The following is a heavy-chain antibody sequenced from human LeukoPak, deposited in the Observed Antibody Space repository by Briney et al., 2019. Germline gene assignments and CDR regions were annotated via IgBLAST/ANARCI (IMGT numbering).Heavy chain of an antibody. Sequence: PSETLSLTCTVSGDSLNSSTYCWGWVRQPPGKGLEYIGSVFYSGNSYYNPTLKGRVTLSIDTSKNHFSLRLSSVTAADTAVYYCARSLFRIAARPHFDYWGRGTLVTVSS. CDR3: ARSLFRIAARPHFDY. V-gene: IGHV4-39*02. CDR1: GDSLNSSTYC. D-gene: IGHD6-6*01. J-gene: IGHJ4*02. CDR2: VFYSGNS.